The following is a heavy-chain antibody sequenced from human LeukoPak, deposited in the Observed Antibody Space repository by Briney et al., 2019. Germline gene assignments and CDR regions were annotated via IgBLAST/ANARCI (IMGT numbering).Heavy chain of an antibody. V-gene: IGHV4-59*01. D-gene: IGHD6-6*01. J-gene: IGHJ1*01. Sequence: SETLSLTCTVSGGSISTYYWNWIRQPAGKGLEWIGYICHSGSTNYNPSLQSRVTISVDTSKNQFSLNLNSVTAADTAVYYCARGGAARLHFQNWGQGTLVTVSS. CDR3: ARGGAARLHFQN. CDR1: GGSISTYY. CDR2: ICHSGST.